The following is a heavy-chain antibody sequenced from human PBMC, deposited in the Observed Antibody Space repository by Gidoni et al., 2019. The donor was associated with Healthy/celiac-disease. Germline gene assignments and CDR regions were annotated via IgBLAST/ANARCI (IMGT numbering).Heavy chain of an antibody. CDR3: ARDQDRYCTNGVCQGAH. CDR2: INPSGGST. D-gene: IGHD2-8*01. J-gene: IGHJ4*02. CDR1: GYTFTSYY. Sequence: QVQLVQSGPEVKKPGASVKVSCKASGYTFTSYYMHWVRQAPGQGLEWMGIINPSGGSTSYEQKFQGRVTMTRDTSTSTVYMELSSLRSEDTAVYYCARDQDRYCTNGVCQGAHWGQGTLVTVSS. V-gene: IGHV1-46*01.